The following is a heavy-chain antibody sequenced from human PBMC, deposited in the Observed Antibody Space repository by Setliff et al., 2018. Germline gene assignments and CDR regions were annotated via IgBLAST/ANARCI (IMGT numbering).Heavy chain of an antibody. Sequence: ASVKVSCKASGYPFIGYFMHWVRQAPGQGLEWMGWINPNSGGTNYAQKFQGRVTMTRDTSISTAYMELSRLRSDDTAVYYCARVSWLRGGGDPDGVDYWGQGTLVTVSS. CDR2: INPNSGGT. D-gene: IGHD5-12*01. J-gene: IGHJ4*02. CDR3: ARVSWLRGGGDPDGVDY. CDR1: GYPFIGYF. V-gene: IGHV1-2*02.